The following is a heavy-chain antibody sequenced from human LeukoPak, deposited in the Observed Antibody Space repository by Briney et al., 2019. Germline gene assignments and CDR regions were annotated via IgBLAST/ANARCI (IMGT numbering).Heavy chain of an antibody. V-gene: IGHV3-33*06. CDR2: IWYDGSNK. CDR1: GFTFISYG. Sequence: PGRSLRLSCAASGFTFISYGMHWVRQAPGKGLEWVAVIWYDGSNKYYADSVKGRFTISRDNSKNTMYMQMNSLRAEDTAVYYCAKDNSYGYDYWGQGTLVTVSS. CDR3: AKDNSYGYDY. D-gene: IGHD5-18*01. J-gene: IGHJ4*02.